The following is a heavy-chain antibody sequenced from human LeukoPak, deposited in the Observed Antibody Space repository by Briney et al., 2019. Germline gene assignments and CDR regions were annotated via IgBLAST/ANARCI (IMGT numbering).Heavy chain of an antibody. CDR3: AREGHYDSSVLIDY. D-gene: IGHD3-22*01. J-gene: IGHJ4*02. V-gene: IGHV1-18*01. Sequence: ASVKVSCKASGYTFTSYGISWVRQAPGQGLEWMGWISAYNGNTNYAQKLQGRVTMTTDTSTSTAYMELRSLRSDDTAMYYCAREGHYDSSVLIDYWGQGTLVTVTS. CDR2: ISAYNGNT. CDR1: GYTFTSYG.